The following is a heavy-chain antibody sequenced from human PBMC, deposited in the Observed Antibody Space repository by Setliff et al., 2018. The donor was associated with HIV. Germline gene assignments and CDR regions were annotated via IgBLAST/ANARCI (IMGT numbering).Heavy chain of an antibody. CDR2: IRYDDTYK. Sequence: GGSLRLSCAASGFTFNKYGMNWVRQAPGKGLEWVAFIRYDDTYKFYADSLKGRFTISRDNSKNTLFLQVNSLRVEDTAVYYCAKNLYRSPWSPLDYWGQGTQVTVSS. CDR3: AKNLYRSPWSPLDY. V-gene: IGHV3-30*02. J-gene: IGHJ4*02. CDR1: GFTFNKYG. D-gene: IGHD6-19*01.